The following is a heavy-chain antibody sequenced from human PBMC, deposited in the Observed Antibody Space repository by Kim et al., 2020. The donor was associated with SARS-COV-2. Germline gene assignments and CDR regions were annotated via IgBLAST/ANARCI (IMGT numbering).Heavy chain of an antibody. CDR3: AREVGALSYFDY. Sequence: YAQKFQGRVTITADKSTSTAYMELSSLRSEDTAVYYCAREVGALSYFDYWGQGTLVTVSS. J-gene: IGHJ4*02. V-gene: IGHV1-69*04. D-gene: IGHD1-26*01.